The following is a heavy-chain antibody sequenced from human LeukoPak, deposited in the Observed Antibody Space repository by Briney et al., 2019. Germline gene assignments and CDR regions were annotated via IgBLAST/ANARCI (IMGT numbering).Heavy chain of an antibody. D-gene: IGHD3-22*01. V-gene: IGHV3-21*01. J-gene: IGHJ4*02. CDR1: GFTFSNYW. Sequence: GGSLRLSCAASGFTFSNYWMSWVRQAPGKGLEWVSSFGTRSTSIYHAGSVEGRFAISRDNAKNSLYLQMNSLRAEDTALYYCAREVSEGFDFWGQGTLVTVSS. CDR2: FGTRSTSI. CDR3: AREVSEGFDF.